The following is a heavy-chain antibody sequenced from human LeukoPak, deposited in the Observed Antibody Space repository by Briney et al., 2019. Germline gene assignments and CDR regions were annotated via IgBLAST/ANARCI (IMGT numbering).Heavy chain of an antibody. D-gene: IGHD3-10*01. CDR1: GYTFTSYG. Sequence: GASVKVSCKASGYTFTSYGISWVRQAPGQGLEWMGWISAYNGNTNYAQKLQGRVTMTTDTSTSTVYMELRSLRSDDTAVYYCARVHPPWFGDPICDYWGQGTLVTVSS. J-gene: IGHJ4*02. V-gene: IGHV1-18*01. CDR2: ISAYNGNT. CDR3: ARVHPPWFGDPICDY.